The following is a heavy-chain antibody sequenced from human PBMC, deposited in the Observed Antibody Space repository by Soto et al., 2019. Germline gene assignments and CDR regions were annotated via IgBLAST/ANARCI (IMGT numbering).Heavy chain of an antibody. CDR3: ARHSNDYRKSFDS. J-gene: IGHJ4*02. D-gene: IGHD5-12*01. Sequence: SENLSLTCTVSGGSISGFYWSWFRQPPGKGLEWIASVYNTGSTSYSPSLKSRVTISLDTSKTQFSLKLSSVTAADSAVYFCARHSNDYRKSFDSWGQGSLVTVSS. V-gene: IGHV4-59*08. CDR2: VYNTGST. CDR1: GGSISGFY.